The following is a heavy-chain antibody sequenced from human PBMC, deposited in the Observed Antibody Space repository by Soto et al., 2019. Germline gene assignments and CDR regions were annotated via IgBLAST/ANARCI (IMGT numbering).Heavy chain of an antibody. J-gene: IGHJ5*02. CDR2: IYHSGST. V-gene: IGHV4-38-2*01. CDR3: ARVLAGPNWFDP. CDR1: GYSISSGYY. Sequence: SETLSLSCAVSGYSISSGYYLGWIRQPPGKGLEWIGSIYHSGSTYYNPSLKSRVAISVDTSKNQFSLKLSSVTAADTAVYYCARVLAGPNWFDPWGQGTLVTVSS.